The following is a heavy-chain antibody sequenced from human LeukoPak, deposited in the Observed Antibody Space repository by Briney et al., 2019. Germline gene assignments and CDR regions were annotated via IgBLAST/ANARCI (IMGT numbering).Heavy chain of an antibody. Sequence: SETLSPTCTVSGGSISSSSYYWGWIRQPPGKGLEWIGSIYYSGSTYYNPSLKSRVTISVDTSKNQFSLKLSSVTAADTAVYYCARFFAENYYYYYYMDVWGKGTTVTVSS. J-gene: IGHJ6*03. V-gene: IGHV4-39*01. D-gene: IGHD3-3*01. CDR2: IYYSGST. CDR3: ARFFAENYYYYYYMDV. CDR1: GGSISSSSYY.